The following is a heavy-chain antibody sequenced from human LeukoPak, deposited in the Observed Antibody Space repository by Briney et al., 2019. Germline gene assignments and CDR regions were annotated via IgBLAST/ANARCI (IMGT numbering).Heavy chain of an antibody. J-gene: IGHJ4*02. CDR1: GYTFTSYF. CDR3: ATLHGFCSGGSCYSDFDY. D-gene: IGHD2-15*01. V-gene: IGHV1-46*01. CDR2: INPSGGST. Sequence: GASVKVSCKASGYTFTSYFMHWVRQAPGQGLEWMGIINPSGGSTSYAQMFQGRVTMTRDTSTSTVYMELSSLRSGDTAVYYCATLHGFCSGGSCYSDFDYWGQGTLVTVSS.